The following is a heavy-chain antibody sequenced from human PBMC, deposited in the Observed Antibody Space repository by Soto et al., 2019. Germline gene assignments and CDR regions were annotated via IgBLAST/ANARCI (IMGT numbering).Heavy chain of an antibody. D-gene: IGHD1-26*01. J-gene: IGHJ4*02. CDR3: ASERGSSYFDY. CDR2: IWYDESKK. Sequence: QVQLVESGGGVFQHGRSLRLSCTVSGFPLSDYGMHWVRHAPGKGLEWVAVIWYDESKKYYADSVKGRFTISRDNSKNTLYLQMNSLRAEDTAVYYCASERGSSYFDYWGQGTLVTVSS. V-gene: IGHV3-33*01. CDR1: GFPLSDYG.